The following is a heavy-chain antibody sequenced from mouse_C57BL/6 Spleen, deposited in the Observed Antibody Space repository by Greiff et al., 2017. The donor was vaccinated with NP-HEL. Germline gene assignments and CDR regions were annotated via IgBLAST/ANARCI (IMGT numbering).Heavy chain of an antibody. Sequence: EVKLVESGGGLVKPGGSLKLSCAASGFTFSDYGMHWVRQAPEKGLEWVAYISSGSSTIYYADTVKGRFTISRDNAKNTLFLQMTSLRSEDTAMYYCARTGTWYYFDYWGQGTTLTVSS. V-gene: IGHV5-17*01. CDR1: GFTFSDYG. CDR2: ISSGSSTI. CDR3: ARTGTWYYFDY. D-gene: IGHD4-1*01. J-gene: IGHJ2*01.